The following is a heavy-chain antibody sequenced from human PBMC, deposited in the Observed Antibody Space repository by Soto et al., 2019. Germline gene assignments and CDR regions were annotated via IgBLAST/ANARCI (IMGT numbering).Heavy chain of an antibody. J-gene: IGHJ3*02. Sequence: SETLSLTGTVSGGSISSGGYYWSWIRQHPGKSLEWIGYIYYSGSTYYNPSLKSRVTISVDTSKNQFSLKLSSVTAADTAVYYCARDSILNSADAFDIWGQGTMVTVSS. CDR2: IYYSGST. V-gene: IGHV4-31*03. CDR1: GGSISSGGYY. D-gene: IGHD1-1*01. CDR3: ARDSILNSADAFDI.